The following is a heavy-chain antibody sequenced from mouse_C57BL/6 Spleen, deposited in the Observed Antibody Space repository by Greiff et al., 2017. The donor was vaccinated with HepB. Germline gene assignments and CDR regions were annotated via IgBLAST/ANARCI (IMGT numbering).Heavy chain of an antibody. Sequence: EVKLVESGAELVKPGASVKLSCTASGFNIKDYYMHWVKQRTEQGLEWIGRIDPEDGETKYAPKFQGKATITADTSSNTAYLQLSSLTSEDTAVYYCARYDGYYSYWYFDVWGTGTTVTVSS. CDR1: GFNIKDYY. D-gene: IGHD2-3*01. J-gene: IGHJ1*03. CDR3: ARYDGYYSYWYFDV. CDR2: IDPEDGET. V-gene: IGHV14-2*01.